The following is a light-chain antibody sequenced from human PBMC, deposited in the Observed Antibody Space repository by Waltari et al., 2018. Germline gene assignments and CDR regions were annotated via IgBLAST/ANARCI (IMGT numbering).Light chain of an antibody. CDR2: DVV. Sequence: QSVLTQPASVSGSPGQSITISCTGTSSAVGGYDYVSGYQQSPGKAPKLIIYDVVKRPSGVSTRFSASKSDNTASLTISGLQAEDEGDYYCCSYKRGATWVFGGGTALTVL. CDR1: SSAVGGYDY. J-gene: IGLJ3*02. V-gene: IGLV2-14*03. CDR3: CSYKRGATWV.